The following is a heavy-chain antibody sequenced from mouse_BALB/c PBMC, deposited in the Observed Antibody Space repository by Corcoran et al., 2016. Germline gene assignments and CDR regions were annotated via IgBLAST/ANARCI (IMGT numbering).Heavy chain of an antibody. J-gene: IGHJ1*01. CDR1: GYTFTSYT. CDR3: ARRRDWDFDV. CDR2: SNPSSGDT. V-gene: IGHV1-4*02. Sequence: QVQLQQSAAELARPGASVKMSCKASGYTFTSYTMHWVKQRTGQGLEWIRYSNPSSGDTEYNQKFKDKTTLTADKSSSTAYMQLSSLPAEDSAVYHCARRRDWDFDVWGAGTTVTVSS.